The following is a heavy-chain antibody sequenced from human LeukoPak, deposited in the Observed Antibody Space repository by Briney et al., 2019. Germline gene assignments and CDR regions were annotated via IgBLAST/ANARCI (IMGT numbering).Heavy chain of an antibody. J-gene: IGHJ6*03. V-gene: IGHV4-34*01. CDR3: ASLRRLTTVTTIYYYYYMDV. CDR1: GGSISSYY. D-gene: IGHD4-17*01. CDR2: INHSGST. Sequence: SETLSLTCTVSGGSISSYYWSWIRQPPGKGLEWIGEINHSGSTNYNPSLKSRVTISVDTSKNQFSLKLSSVTAADTAVYYCASLRRLTTVTTIYYYYYMDVWGKGTAVTVSS.